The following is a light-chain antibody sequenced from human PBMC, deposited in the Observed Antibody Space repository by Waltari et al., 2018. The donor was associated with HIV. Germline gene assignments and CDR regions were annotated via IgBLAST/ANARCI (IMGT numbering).Light chain of an antibody. CDR1: NIGSKS. CDR2: DDS. J-gene: IGLJ3*02. Sequence: SYVLTQPPSVSVTPGQTARITCGGDNIGSKSVHWYQLRPGQAPLLVLYDDSDRPSGIPERISGSNSVNTATLTINNVEGGDEADYFCQVWDTRNACWEFGGGTKLTVL. CDR3: QVWDTRNACWE. V-gene: IGLV3-21*02.